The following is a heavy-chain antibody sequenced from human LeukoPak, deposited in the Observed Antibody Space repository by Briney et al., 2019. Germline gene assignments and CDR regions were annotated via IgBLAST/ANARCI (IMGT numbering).Heavy chain of an antibody. CDR3: ARDAYDYVWGSYRYDY. J-gene: IGHJ4*02. CDR1: GYTFTGYY. CDR2: INPNSGGT. Sequence: ASVKVSCKASGYTFTGYYMHWVRQAPGQGLEWMGWINPNSGGTNYAQKFQGRVTMTRDTSISTAYMELSRLRSDDTAEYYRARDAYDYVWGSYRYDYWGQGTLVTVSS. D-gene: IGHD3-16*02. V-gene: IGHV1-2*02.